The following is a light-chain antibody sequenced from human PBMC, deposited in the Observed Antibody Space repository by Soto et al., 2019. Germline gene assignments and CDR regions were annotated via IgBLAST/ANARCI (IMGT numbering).Light chain of an antibody. CDR2: GAS. Sequence: EIVLTQSPATLSLSPGERATLSCRASLSISSYLAWYQQKPGQAPRLLIYGASNRATGIPARFSGSGSGTDFTLTISSLQTDDFSTYYCQQYHSYWTFGQGTKVDIK. CDR1: LSISSY. J-gene: IGKJ1*01. CDR3: QQYHSYWT. V-gene: IGKV3-11*01.